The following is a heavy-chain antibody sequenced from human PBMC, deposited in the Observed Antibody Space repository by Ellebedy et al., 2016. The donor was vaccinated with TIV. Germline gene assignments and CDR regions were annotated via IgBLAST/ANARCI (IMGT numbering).Heavy chain of an antibody. CDR1: GFTFSRYA. Sequence: GESLKISCAASGFTFSRYAMTWVRQAPGKGLEWVSGIVGSGGGIFYADSVKGRFTISRDNSKSTVDLQMNSLRAEDTASYYCARDRTPGDGYWVFDQWGQGALVTVSS. V-gene: IGHV3-23*01. CDR3: ARDRTPGDGYWVFDQ. D-gene: IGHD5-18*01. CDR2: IVGSGGGI. J-gene: IGHJ4*02.